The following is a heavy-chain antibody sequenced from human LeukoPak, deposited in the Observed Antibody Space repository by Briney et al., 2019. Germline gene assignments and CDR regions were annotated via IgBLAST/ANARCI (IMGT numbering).Heavy chain of an antibody. J-gene: IGHJ3*02. CDR3: AADLSLAATIFGVGDAFDI. D-gene: IGHD3-3*01. V-gene: IGHV1-58*01. CDR1: GFTFTSSA. Sequence: ASLKVSCKASGFTFTSSAVQWVRQARGQRLEWIGWIVVGSGNTNYAQKFQERVTITRDMSTSTAYMELSSLRSEDTAVYYCAADLSLAATIFGVGDAFDIWGQGTMVTVSS. CDR2: IVVGSGNT.